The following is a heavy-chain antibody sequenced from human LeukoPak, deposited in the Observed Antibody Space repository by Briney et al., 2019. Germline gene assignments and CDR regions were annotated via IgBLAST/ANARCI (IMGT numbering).Heavy chain of an antibody. CDR3: ARVGTPMVTIVAPYYMDV. Sequence: GGSLRLSCAASGFIFSSYSMNWVRQSPGKGLEWVSSISSSTSSYIYDADSVKGRFTISRDNAKNSLYLQMNSLRAEDTAVYYCARVGTPMVTIVAPYYMDVWGKGTTVTVSS. CDR1: GFIFSSYS. J-gene: IGHJ6*03. D-gene: IGHD5-18*01. V-gene: IGHV3-21*01. CDR2: ISSSTSSYI.